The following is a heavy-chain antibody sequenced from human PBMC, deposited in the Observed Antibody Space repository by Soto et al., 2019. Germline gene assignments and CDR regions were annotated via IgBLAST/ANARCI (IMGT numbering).Heavy chain of an antibody. CDR2: INHSGST. CDR1: GGSFSGYY. D-gene: IGHD3-22*01. V-gene: IGHV4-34*01. Sequence: PSETLSLTCAVYGGSFSGYYWSWIRQPPGKGLEWIGEINHSGSTNYNPSLKSRVTISVDTSKNQFSLKLSSVTAADTAVYYCARGRERRITMIVVVITVFDYWGQGTLVTVSS. CDR3: ARGRERRITMIVVVITVFDY. J-gene: IGHJ4*02.